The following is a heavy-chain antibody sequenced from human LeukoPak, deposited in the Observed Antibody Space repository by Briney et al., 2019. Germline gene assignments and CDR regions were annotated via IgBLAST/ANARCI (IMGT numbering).Heavy chain of an antibody. J-gene: IGHJ4*02. CDR1: GFAVSTNY. CDR3: TREGPDSSGYSFDY. CDR2: IYSGGTT. V-gene: IGHV3-53*01. Sequence: AGGSLRLSCAVSGFAVSTNYLSWVRQAPGKGLEWVSIIYSGGTTYYADSVKGRFTIPRDNPKNTLYLQMNSLRAEDTAVYYCTREGPDSSGYSFDYWGRGTLVTVSS. D-gene: IGHD3-22*01.